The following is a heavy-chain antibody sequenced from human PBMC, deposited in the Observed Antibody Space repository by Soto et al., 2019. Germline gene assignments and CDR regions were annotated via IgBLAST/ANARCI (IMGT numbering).Heavy chain of an antibody. D-gene: IGHD5-12*01. V-gene: IGHV1-69*13. CDR1: GGTFSSYA. CDR2: IIPIFGTA. Sequence: ASVKVSCKASGGTFSSYAISWVRQAPGQGLEWMGGIIPIFGTANYAQKFQGRVTITADESTSTAYMELSSLRSEDTAVYYCAREEDIVATGNWFDPWGQGTLDTVS. CDR3: AREEDIVATGNWFDP. J-gene: IGHJ5*02.